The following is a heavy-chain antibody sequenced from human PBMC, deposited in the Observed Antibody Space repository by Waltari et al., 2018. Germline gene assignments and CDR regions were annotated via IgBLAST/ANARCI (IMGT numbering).Heavy chain of an antibody. CDR1: GGSISGFY. CDR2: IYYTGSA. Sequence: QVQLQESGPSLLKPSETLSLICTVSGGSISGFYWSWVRQPPGKGLDWIGYIYYTGSATIKPARKIRVTMSVDTSTNQCSPKLSSVTAADTAFYYCVRGGGGDWEWFDPWGQGTLVTVSS. D-gene: IGHD2-21*02. V-gene: IGHV4-59*01. J-gene: IGHJ5*02. CDR3: VRGGGGDWEWFDP.